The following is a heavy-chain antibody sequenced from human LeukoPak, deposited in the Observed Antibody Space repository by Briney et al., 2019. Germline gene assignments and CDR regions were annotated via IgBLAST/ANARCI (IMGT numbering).Heavy chain of an antibody. CDR1: GFTVSTAL. Sequence: PGGSLRLTCTVSGFTVSTALMDWVRQAPGKGLEWVSLIYDDGRTVYADPVRGRFTTSRDTSKDTVYLQMNSLGIEDTAAYFCAKDSAYIQFDDWGQGTLVTVSS. J-gene: IGHJ4*02. D-gene: IGHD2-21*01. CDR3: AKDSAYIQFDD. CDR2: IYDDGRT. V-gene: IGHV3-53*01.